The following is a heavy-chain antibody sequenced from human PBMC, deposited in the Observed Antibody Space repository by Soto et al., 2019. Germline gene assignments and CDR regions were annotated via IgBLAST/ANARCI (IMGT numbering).Heavy chain of an antibody. CDR3: AGAYYDRKFDP. V-gene: IGHV3-74*01. CDR2: INSDGSST. CDR1: GFTFSSYW. J-gene: IGHJ5*02. D-gene: IGHD3-22*01. Sequence: PGGSLRLSCAASGFTFSSYWMHWVRQAPGKGLVWVSRINSDGSSTSYADSVKGRFTISRDNAKNTLYLQMNSLRAEDTAVYYCAGAYYDRKFDPWGQGTLVTVSS.